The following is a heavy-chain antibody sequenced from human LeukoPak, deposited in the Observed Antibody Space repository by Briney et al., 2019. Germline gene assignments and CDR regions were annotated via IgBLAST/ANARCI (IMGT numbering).Heavy chain of an antibody. CDR2: IYYSGST. Sequence: PSETLSLTCAVSGGSISSYYWSWIRQPPGKGLEWIGYIYYSGSTNYNPSLKSRVTISVDTSKTQSSLKLSSVTAADTAVYYCARDRYSSPIFDYWGQGTLVTVSS. J-gene: IGHJ4*02. CDR3: ARDRYSSPIFDY. CDR1: GGSISSYY. D-gene: IGHD6-13*01. V-gene: IGHV4-59*01.